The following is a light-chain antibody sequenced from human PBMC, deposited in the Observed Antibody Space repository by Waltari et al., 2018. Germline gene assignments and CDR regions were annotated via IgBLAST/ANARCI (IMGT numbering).Light chain of an antibody. CDR2: WAS. V-gene: IGKV4-1*01. CDR1: QSVFSTSNNKHH. CDR3: HQYYLTPWT. J-gene: IGKJ1*01. Sequence: DIVMTQSPDSLAVSLGERATIHCKSSQSVFSTSNNKHHIARYQQKPGQPPKLLIYWASTRESGVPDRFSGSGSGTDFTLTINGLQPEDAAVYFCHQYYLTPWTFGQGTKLEIK.